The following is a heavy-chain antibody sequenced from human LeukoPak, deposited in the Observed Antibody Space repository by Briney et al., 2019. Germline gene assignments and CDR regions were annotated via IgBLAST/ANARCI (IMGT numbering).Heavy chain of an antibody. CDR1: GYTFTGHY. CDR3: ARFYCSSTDCYGQTNWFDP. V-gene: IGHV1-2*02. J-gene: IGHJ5*02. D-gene: IGHD2-2*01. CDR2: INPKSGGS. Sequence: RASVKVSCKASGYTFTGHYLHWERQAPGQGLEWMGWINPKSGGSHYAQKFEGRVTMTRDTSISTAYMELHRLTSDDTAVYYCARFYCSSTDCYGQTNWFDPWGQGTLVTVSS.